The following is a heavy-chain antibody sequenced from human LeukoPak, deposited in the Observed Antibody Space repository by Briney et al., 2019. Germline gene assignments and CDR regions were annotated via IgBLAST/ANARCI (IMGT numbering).Heavy chain of an antibody. CDR3: ARRRDYSDYSDAFDI. Sequence: GASVKVSCKASGGTFSSYAISWVRQMPGKGLEWMGIIYPGDSDTRYSPSFQGQVTISVDKSISTAYLQWSSLKASDTAMYYCARRRDYSDYSDAFDIWGQGTMVTVSS. V-gene: IGHV5-51*01. D-gene: IGHD4-11*01. CDR2: IYPGDSDT. J-gene: IGHJ3*02. CDR1: GGTFSSYA.